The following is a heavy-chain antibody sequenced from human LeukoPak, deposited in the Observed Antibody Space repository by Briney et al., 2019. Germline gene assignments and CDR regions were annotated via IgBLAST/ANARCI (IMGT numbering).Heavy chain of an antibody. CDR2: INPNSGGT. Sequence: ASVKVSCKASGYTFTGYYIHWVRQAPGQGLEWMGWINPNSGGTNYAQKFQGRVTMTGDTSISTAYMELSRLRSDDTAVYYCATPFAGAYEQRYFQRWGQGTLVTVSS. D-gene: IGHD3-16*01. V-gene: IGHV1-2*02. CDR3: ATPFAGAYEQRYFQR. CDR1: GYTFTGYY. J-gene: IGHJ1*01.